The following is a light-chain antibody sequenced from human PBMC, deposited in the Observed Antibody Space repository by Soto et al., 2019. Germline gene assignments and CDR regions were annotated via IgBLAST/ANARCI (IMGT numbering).Light chain of an antibody. J-gene: IGLJ7*01. Sequence: QPVLTQPPSVSGAPGQRVTISCTGSSSNIGAGYGVHWYQLLPGTAPKLLIYGNSNRPSGVPDRFSGSKSGTSASLAITGLQAEDEADYYCQSYDSSLSGAVFGGGTQLTVL. V-gene: IGLV1-40*01. CDR3: QSYDSSLSGAV. CDR1: SSNIGAGYG. CDR2: GNS.